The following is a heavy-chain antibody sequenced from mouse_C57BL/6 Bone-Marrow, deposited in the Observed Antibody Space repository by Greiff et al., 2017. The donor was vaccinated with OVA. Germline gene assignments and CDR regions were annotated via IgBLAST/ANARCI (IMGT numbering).Heavy chain of an antibody. CDR1: GYTFTSYW. J-gene: IGHJ2*01. Sequence: VQLQQSGAELVKPGASVKVSCKASGYTFTSYWMHWVKQRPGKGLEWIGRIHPSASATNYNQKFKGKATLTVDKSSSTAYMQLSSLTSEDYAVYFCAIPIYYDYEGYFDYWGQGTTLTVSS. V-gene: IGHV1-74*01. D-gene: IGHD2-4*01. CDR3: AIPIYYDYEGYFDY. CDR2: IHPSASAT.